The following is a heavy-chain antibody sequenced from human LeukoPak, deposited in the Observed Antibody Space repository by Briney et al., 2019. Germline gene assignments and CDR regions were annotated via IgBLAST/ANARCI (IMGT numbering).Heavy chain of an antibody. Sequence: PGGSLRLSCAASGFTLSSYWMHWVRQVPGKGLVWVSRINPDGSTTTYADSVKGRFTISRDNSKNTLYLQMNSLRAEDTAVYYCAKGWVITFGGVIVNDAFDIWGQGTMVTVSS. J-gene: IGHJ3*02. CDR1: GFTLSSYW. CDR3: AKGWVITFGGVIVNDAFDI. V-gene: IGHV3-74*01. CDR2: INPDGSTT. D-gene: IGHD3-16*02.